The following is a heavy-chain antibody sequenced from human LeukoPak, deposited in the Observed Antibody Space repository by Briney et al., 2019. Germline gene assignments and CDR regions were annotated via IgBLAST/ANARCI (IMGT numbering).Heavy chain of an antibody. J-gene: IGHJ6*03. CDR1: GASITAHS. CDR2: IHGNGST. V-gene: IGHV4-4*07. Sequence: SETLSLTCTVSGASITAHSWNWIRQPAGKALEWIGRIHGNGSTNYNPSLRSRVTMSLDTSKSQFSLKLPSVTAADTALYYCARDMVSTWPYFYTYYYMDVWGQGTTVAVSS. D-gene: IGHD3-22*01. CDR3: ARDMVSTWPYFYTYYYMDV.